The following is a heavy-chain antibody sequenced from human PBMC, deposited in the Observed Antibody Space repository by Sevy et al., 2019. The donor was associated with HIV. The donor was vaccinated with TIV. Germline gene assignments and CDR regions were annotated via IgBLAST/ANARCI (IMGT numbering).Heavy chain of an antibody. Sequence: SETLSLICTVSGGPISSHYWNWIRQTPGKGLEWIGSFYYTGITNYNPSLKSRVTMSADTSKNRVSRKLNSVTAADTGLYYLARLPSTYYDSSGDLIREYYFDSWGQGTLGTVSS. V-gene: IGHV4-59*08. J-gene: IGHJ4*02. CDR2: FYYTGIT. CDR1: GGPISSHY. D-gene: IGHD3-22*01. CDR3: ARLPSTYYDSSGDLIREYYFDS.